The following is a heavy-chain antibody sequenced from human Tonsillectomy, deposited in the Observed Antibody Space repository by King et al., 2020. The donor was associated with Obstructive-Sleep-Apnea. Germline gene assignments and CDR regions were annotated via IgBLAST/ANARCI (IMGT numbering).Heavy chain of an antibody. Sequence: VQLVESGGGLVEPGGSLRLSCAASGFTFSDYYMTWIRQAPGKGLEWVSYIGSSSSYTNYADSVKGRFTISRDNTKNSLYLQMNSLRAEDTAVYYCARWACCSGGSCYSDWYFDLWGRGTLVTVSS. CDR1: GFTFSDYY. J-gene: IGHJ2*01. CDR3: ARWACCSGGSCYSDWYFDL. V-gene: IGHV3-11*06. D-gene: IGHD2-15*01. CDR2: IGSSSSYT.